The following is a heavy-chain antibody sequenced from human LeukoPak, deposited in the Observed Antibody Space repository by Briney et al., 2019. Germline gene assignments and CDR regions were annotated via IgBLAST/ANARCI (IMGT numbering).Heavy chain of an antibody. CDR3: ARDMGYCGGDCYHDAFDI. D-gene: IGHD2-21*02. J-gene: IGHJ3*02. V-gene: IGHV4-59*12. CDR1: GGSISSYY. Sequence: SETLSLTCTVSGGSISSYYWSWIRQPPGKGLEWIGYIYYSGSTNYNPSLKSRVTISVDTSKNQFSLKLSSVTAADTAVYYCARDMGYCGGDCYHDAFDIWGQGTMVTVSS. CDR2: IYYSGST.